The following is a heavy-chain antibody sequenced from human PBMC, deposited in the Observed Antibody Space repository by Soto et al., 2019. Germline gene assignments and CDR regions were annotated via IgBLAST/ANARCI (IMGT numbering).Heavy chain of an antibody. D-gene: IGHD6-13*01. Sequence: QVQLQESGPGLVKPSETLSLTCTVSGGSISPYYWSWIRQPPGKGLEWFGYVYYSGNTNYNPSLESRVTISVDTSRNRFSLNLTSATAADTAVYYCARKGAAASYAHYYMDVWGRGTAVTVSS. CDR3: ARKGAAASYAHYYMDV. J-gene: IGHJ6*03. V-gene: IGHV4-59*01. CDR1: GGSISPYY. CDR2: VYYSGNT.